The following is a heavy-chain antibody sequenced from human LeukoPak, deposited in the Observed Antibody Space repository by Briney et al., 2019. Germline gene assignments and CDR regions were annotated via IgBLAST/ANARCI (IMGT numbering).Heavy chain of an antibody. V-gene: IGHV4-34*01. Sequence: SETLSLTCAVYGGSFSGYYWSWIRQPPGKGLEWIGEINHSGSTNYNPSLKSRVTISVDTSKNQFSLKLSSVTAADTAVYYCARQDVEGAVAGFDYWGQGTLVTVSS. CDR2: INHSGST. D-gene: IGHD6-19*01. CDR3: ARQDVEGAVAGFDY. J-gene: IGHJ4*02. CDR1: GGSFSGYY.